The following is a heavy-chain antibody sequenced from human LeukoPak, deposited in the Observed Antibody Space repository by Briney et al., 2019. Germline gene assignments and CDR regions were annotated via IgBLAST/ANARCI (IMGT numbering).Heavy chain of an antibody. CDR2: INHSGST. CDR1: GGSFSGYY. Sequence: SETLSLTCAVYGGSFSGYYWSWIRQPPGTRLEGIGEINHSGSTNYNPSLNIRVPISVDTSKNQFSLKLSSVTAADTAVYYFARAPNYDFWSGYYGSPYYYYYMDVWGKGTTVTVSS. D-gene: IGHD3-3*01. J-gene: IGHJ6*03. V-gene: IGHV4-34*01. CDR3: ARAPNYDFWSGYYGSPYYYYYMDV.